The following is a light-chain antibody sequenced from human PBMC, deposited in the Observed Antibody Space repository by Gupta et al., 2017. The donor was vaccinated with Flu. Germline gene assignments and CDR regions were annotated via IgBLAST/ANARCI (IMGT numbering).Light chain of an antibody. CDR3: SSYTGSSTLVV. J-gene: IGLJ2*01. Sequence: QSALTQPASVSGSPGQSITISCTGLRSDVGGYNYVSWYQQYPGKAPKLMIYEVTNRPSGVSNRFSGSKSGNTASLTISGLQAEDDADYYCSSYTGSSTLVVFGGGTKLTVL. V-gene: IGLV2-14*01. CDR2: EVT. CDR1: RSDVGGYNY.